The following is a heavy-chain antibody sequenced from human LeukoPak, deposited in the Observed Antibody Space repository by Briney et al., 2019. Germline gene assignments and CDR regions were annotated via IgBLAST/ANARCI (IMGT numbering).Heavy chain of an antibody. Sequence: SQTLSLTCTVSGGSISSGSYHWSWIRQPAGKGLEWIGRIYTSGSTNYNPSLKSRVTISVDTSKNQFSLKLSSVTAADTAVYYCARDDCSSTSCYTWWGQGTLVTVSS. CDR1: GGSISSGSYH. J-gene: IGHJ4*02. CDR2: IYTSGST. D-gene: IGHD2-2*02. CDR3: ARDDCSSTSCYTW. V-gene: IGHV4-61*02.